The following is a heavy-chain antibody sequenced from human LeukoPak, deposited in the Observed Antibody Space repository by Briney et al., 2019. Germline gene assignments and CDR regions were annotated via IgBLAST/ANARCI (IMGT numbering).Heavy chain of an antibody. J-gene: IGHJ3*02. CDR1: GYNFTSYW. Sequence: PGESLQISCKGSGYNFTSYWIGWVRQLPGKGLEWMGIIYPGDSDTRYSPSFQGQVTISADKSISTAYLQWSSLKASDTAMYYCARTRWLDAFDIWGQGTMVTVSS. D-gene: IGHD4-23*01. CDR2: IYPGDSDT. CDR3: ARTRWLDAFDI. V-gene: IGHV5-51*01.